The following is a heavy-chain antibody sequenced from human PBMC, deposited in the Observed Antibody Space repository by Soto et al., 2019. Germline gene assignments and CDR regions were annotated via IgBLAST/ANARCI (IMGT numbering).Heavy chain of an antibody. V-gene: IGHV5-51*01. CDR2: IYPGDSDT. Sequence: PGESLKISCKGSGYSFTSYWIGWVRQMPGKGLEWMGIIYPGDSDTRYSPSFQGQVTISADKSISTAYLQWSSLKASDTAMYYCARHGSYYDFWRIHAENYYYMDVRGKGTTVTVSS. CDR3: ARHGSYYDFWRIHAENYYYMDV. J-gene: IGHJ6*03. D-gene: IGHD3-3*01. CDR1: GYSFTSYW.